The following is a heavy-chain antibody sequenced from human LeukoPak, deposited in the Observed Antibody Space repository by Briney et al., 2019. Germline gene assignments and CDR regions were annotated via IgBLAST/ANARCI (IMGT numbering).Heavy chain of an antibody. J-gene: IGHJ4*02. CDR2: ISGSGGST. V-gene: IGHV3-23*01. CDR1: GLTFSSYG. CDR3: ARRAGAYSHPYDY. Sequence: GGSLRLSCAASGLTFSSYGMSWVRQAPGKGLEWVSAISGSGGSTYYADSVKGRFTISRDNSKNTLYLQMNSPRAEDTAVYYCARRAGAYSHPYDYWGQGTLVTVSS. D-gene: IGHD4/OR15-4a*01.